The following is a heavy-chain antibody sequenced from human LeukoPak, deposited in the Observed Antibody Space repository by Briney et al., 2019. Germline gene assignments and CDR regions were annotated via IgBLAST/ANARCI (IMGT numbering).Heavy chain of an antibody. Sequence: GASVKVSCKASGYTFTTYFMHWVRQAPGQGREWMGWINPYSGGTDSAQKFQGRVTMTRDTSISTVYMELSRLRSDDTAVYYCARDTYTSSWYHDAFDIWGQGTVVSVSS. CDR1: GYTFTTYF. V-gene: IGHV1-2*02. J-gene: IGHJ3*02. CDR2: INPYSGGT. D-gene: IGHD6-13*01. CDR3: ARDTYTSSWYHDAFDI.